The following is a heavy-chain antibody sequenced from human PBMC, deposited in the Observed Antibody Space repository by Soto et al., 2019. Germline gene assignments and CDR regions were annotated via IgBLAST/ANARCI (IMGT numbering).Heavy chain of an antibody. CDR1: GGTFSSYT. CDR3: LNIPHY. CDR2: IIPILGIA. V-gene: IGHV1-69*02. Sequence: QVQLVQSGAEVTKPGSSVKVSCKASGGTFSSYTITWVRQAPGQGLEWMGRIIPILGIANYAQKFQGRVTITADKSTGTAYIELSSLRSEDTAVYYCLNIPHYWGQGTLVTVSS. J-gene: IGHJ4*02.